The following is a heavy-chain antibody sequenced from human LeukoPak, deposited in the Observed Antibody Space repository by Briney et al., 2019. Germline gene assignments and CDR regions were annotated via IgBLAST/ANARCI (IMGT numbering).Heavy chain of an antibody. V-gene: IGHV4-34*01. CDR3: ASSELLWFGESPAHLDY. CDR1: GGSFSGYY. CDR2: INHSGST. J-gene: IGHJ4*02. Sequence: KPSETLSLTCAVYGGSFSGYYWSWIRQPPGKGLEWIGEINHSGSTNYNPSLKSRVTIPVDTSKNQFSLKLSSVTAADTAVYYCASSELLWFGESPAHLDYWGQGTLVTVSS. D-gene: IGHD3-10*01.